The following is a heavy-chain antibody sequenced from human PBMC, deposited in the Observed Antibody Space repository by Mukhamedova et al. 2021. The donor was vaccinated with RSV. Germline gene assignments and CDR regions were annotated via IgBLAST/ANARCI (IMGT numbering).Heavy chain of an antibody. CDR2: IYPGDSDT. V-gene: IGHV5-51*01. CDR3: ARLRSRWGILGD. Sequence: VRQMPGKGLEWMGIIYPGDSDTRYSPSFQGQVTISADKSISTAYLQWSSLKASDTAMYYCARLRSRWGILGDWGKGTLVIASS. J-gene: IGHJ1*01. D-gene: IGHD3-16*01.